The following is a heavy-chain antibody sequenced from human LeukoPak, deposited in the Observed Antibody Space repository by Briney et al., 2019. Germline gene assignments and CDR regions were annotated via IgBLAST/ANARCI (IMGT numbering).Heavy chain of an antibody. Sequence: GASVKVSCKASGYTFTSYDINWVRQATGQGLEWMGWTNPNSGNTGYAQKFQGRVTMTRNTSISTACMELSSLRSEDTAVYYCAREEQWLVRYFDYWGQGTLVTVSS. CDR1: GYTFTSYD. V-gene: IGHV1-8*01. J-gene: IGHJ4*02. D-gene: IGHD6-19*01. CDR2: TNPNSGNT. CDR3: AREEQWLVRYFDY.